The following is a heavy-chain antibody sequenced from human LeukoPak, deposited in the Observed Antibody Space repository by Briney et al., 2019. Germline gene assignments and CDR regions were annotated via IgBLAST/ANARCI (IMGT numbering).Heavy chain of an antibody. D-gene: IGHD2-2*01. J-gene: IGHJ4*02. Sequence: GGSLRLSCAASGFTFGSYNMDWVRQAPGKGLEWVSSISSSSSYIYYADSVKGRFTISRDNAKNSLYLQMNSLRAEDTAVYYCASASYCSSTSCYLDFDYGGQGTLVTVSS. V-gene: IGHV3-21*01. CDR2: ISSSSSYI. CDR3: ASASYCSSTSCYLDFDY. CDR1: GFTFGSYN.